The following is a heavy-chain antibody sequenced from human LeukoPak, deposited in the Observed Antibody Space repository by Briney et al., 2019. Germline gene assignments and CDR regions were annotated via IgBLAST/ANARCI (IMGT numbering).Heavy chain of an antibody. Sequence: ASVKVSCKSSGYTFTSKGVSWVRQAPGGGRDWMGWISASSGNTNYAQKFQGRVTMTTDTSSSTAYMELRSLRSDDTAVYYCARDNNYRFDYWGQGTLVTVPS. CDR1: GYTFTSKG. J-gene: IGHJ4*02. V-gene: IGHV1-18*01. CDR2: ISASSGNT. CDR3: ARDNNYRFDY. D-gene: IGHD5-24*01.